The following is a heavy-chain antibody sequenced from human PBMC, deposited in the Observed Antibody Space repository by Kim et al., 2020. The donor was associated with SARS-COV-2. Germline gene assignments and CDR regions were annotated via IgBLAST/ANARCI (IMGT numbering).Heavy chain of an antibody. J-gene: IGHJ3*02. V-gene: IGHV3-30-3*01. CDR1: GFTFSSYA. CDR2: ISYDGSNK. Sequence: GGSLRLSCAASGFTFSSYAMHWVRQAPGKGLEWVAVISYDGSNKYYADSVKGRFTISRDNSKNTLYLQMNSLRAEDTAVYYCAILDYYDSSGYYPEDIWG. CDR3: AILDYYDSSGYYPEDI. D-gene: IGHD3-22*01.